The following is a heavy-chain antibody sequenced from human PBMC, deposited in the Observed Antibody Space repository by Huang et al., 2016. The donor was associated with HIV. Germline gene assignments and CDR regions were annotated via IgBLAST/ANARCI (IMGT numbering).Heavy chain of an antibody. CDR2: ISYDGKTK. D-gene: IGHD6-13*01. Sequence: QVQLVESGGGVVQPGRSLRISCAASGFTFSLYGMHWVRQAPGKGLEWGAVISYDGKTKYDADSVKGRFTISRENSKTTLYLQMNRLRVEDTALYYCAKGGSAAAVLDFWGQGTLVTVSS. CDR1: GFTFSLYG. J-gene: IGHJ4*02. V-gene: IGHV3-30*18. CDR3: AKGGSAAAVLDF.